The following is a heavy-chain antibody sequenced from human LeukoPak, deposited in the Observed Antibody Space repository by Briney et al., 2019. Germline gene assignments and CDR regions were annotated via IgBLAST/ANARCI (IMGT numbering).Heavy chain of an antibody. CDR3: ARDLVKLTAYGDYVSYYYYGMDV. CDR2: IYYSGST. CDR1: GGSFSGYY. V-gene: IGHV4-59*01. D-gene: IGHD4-17*01. J-gene: IGHJ6*02. Sequence: PSETLSLTCAVYGGSFSGYYWSWIRQPPGKGLEWIGYIYYSGSTNYNPSLKSRVTISVDTSKNQFSLKLSSVTAADTAVYYCARDLVKLTAYGDYVSYYYYGMDVWGQGTTVTVSS.